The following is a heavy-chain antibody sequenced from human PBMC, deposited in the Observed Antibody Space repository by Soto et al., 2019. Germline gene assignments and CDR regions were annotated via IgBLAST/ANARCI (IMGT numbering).Heavy chain of an antibody. V-gene: IGHV1-69*02. J-gene: IGHJ3*01. Sequence: QVHLIQSGAEVKKPGSSVKVSCKAAGGPFNTYTLFWVRQAPGHGLEWMGRIIPMLPVTNSAQKFQGRLTLTAHKSTGTAFMELTSLTSDDTAVYYCSIGSWSAETFDVWGQGTMVTVSS. CDR1: GGPFNTYT. CDR2: IIPMLPVT. CDR3: SIGSWSAETFDV. D-gene: IGHD2-2*01.